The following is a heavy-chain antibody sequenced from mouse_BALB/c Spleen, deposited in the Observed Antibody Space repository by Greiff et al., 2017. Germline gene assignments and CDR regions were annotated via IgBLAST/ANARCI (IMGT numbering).Heavy chain of an antibody. CDR1: GYTFTSYW. Sequence: QVQLQQSGAELAKPGASVKMSCKASGYTFTSYWMHWVNQRPGQGLEWIGYINPSTGYTEYNQKFKDKATLTADKSSSTAYMQLSSLTSEDSAVYYCARQLGLPPYYYAMDYWGQGTSVTVSS. CDR2: INPSTGYT. D-gene: IGHD3-1*01. CDR3: ARQLGLPPYYYAMDY. V-gene: IGHV1-7*01. J-gene: IGHJ4*01.